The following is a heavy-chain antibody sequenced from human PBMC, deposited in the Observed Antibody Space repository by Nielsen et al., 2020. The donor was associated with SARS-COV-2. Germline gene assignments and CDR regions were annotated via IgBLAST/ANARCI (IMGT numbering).Heavy chain of an antibody. CDR3: ARKITMVRGVTPHVLDI. D-gene: IGHD3-10*01. Sequence: KVSCKASGYTFTSYWIGWVRQMPGKGLEWMGIIYPGDSDTRYSPSFQGQVTISADKSISTAYLQWSSLKASDTAMYYCARKITMVRGVTPHVLDIWGQGTMVTVSS. J-gene: IGHJ3*02. CDR2: IYPGDSDT. V-gene: IGHV5-51*01. CDR1: GYTFTSYW.